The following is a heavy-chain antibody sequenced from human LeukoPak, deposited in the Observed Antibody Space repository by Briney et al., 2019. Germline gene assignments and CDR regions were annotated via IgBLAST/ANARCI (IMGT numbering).Heavy chain of an antibody. CDR1: GYTFTGYY. V-gene: IGHV1-18*04. CDR3: ARVSPSAASDY. CDR2: ISAYNGNT. D-gene: IGHD6-13*01. J-gene: IGHJ4*02. Sequence: ASVKVSCKASGYTFTGYYMHWVRQAPGQGLEWMGWISAYNGNTNYAQKLQGRVTMTTDTSTSTAYMELRSLRSDDTAVYYCARVSPSAASDYWGQGTLVTVSS.